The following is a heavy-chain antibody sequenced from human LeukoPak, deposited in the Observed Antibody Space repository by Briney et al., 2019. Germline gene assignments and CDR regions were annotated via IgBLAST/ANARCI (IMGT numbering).Heavy chain of an antibody. J-gene: IGHJ4*02. D-gene: IGHD2/OR15-2a*01. CDR1: GNYW. Sequence: RGSLRLSCAASGNYWMHWVRQVPGKGLVWVSHINSDGSWTSYADSVKGRFTISKDNAKNTVYLQMNSLRAEDTAVYYCVSFYETYWGRGTLVTVSS. CDR3: VSFYETY. CDR2: INSDGSWT. V-gene: IGHV3-74*01.